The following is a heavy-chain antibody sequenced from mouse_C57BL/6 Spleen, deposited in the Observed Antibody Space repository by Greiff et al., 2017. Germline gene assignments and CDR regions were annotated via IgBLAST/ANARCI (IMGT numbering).Heavy chain of an antibody. J-gene: IGHJ2*01. D-gene: IGHD4-1*01. CDR1: GYSITSGYD. CDR2: ISYSGST. CDR3: ARRTGYYFDY. Sequence: EVQLVESGPGMVKPSQSLSLTCTVTGYSITSGYDWHWIRHFPGNKLEWMGYISYSGSTNYNPSLKSRISITHDTSKNHFFLKLNSVTTEDTATYYCARRTGYYFDYWGQGTTLTVSS. V-gene: IGHV3-1*01.